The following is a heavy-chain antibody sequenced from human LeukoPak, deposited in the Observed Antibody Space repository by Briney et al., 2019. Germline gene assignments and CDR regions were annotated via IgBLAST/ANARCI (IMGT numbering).Heavy chain of an antibody. Sequence: GGSLRLSCAASGFSFSSYSMNWVRQAPGKGLEWLAYITKSGSVTFYADFVKGRFTISRDSAKKSLYLQMNCLRVEDTAVYYCATQWELHPAFWGQGTLVTVSS. CDR2: ITKSGSVT. V-gene: IGHV3-48*01. CDR1: GFSFSSYS. D-gene: IGHD1-26*01. J-gene: IGHJ4*02. CDR3: ATQWELHPAF.